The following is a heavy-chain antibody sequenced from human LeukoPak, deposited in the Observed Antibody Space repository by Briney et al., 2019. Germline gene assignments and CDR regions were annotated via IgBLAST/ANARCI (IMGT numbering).Heavy chain of an antibody. J-gene: IGHJ4*02. Sequence: SETLSLTCTVSGYSIISGSYWAWIRQPPGKGLEWIGHIYHSGTTSYNLSLKSRVTISVDTSNNQFSLKLTSATAADTAIYYCARWKYVDYERTFDYWGQGALVTVSS. CDR1: GYSIISGSY. CDR2: IYHSGTT. D-gene: IGHD4-17*01. V-gene: IGHV4-38-2*02. CDR3: ARWKYVDYERTFDY.